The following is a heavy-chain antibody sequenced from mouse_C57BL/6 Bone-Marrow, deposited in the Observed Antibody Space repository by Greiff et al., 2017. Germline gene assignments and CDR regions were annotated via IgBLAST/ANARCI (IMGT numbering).Heavy chain of an antibody. Sequence: QVQLQQSGAELVKPGASVKLSCKASGYTFTSYWMHWVKQRPGRGLEWIGRIDPNSGGTKYTEKFKSKATLTVDKPSSTAYLQLSSLTSEDAAVYYCARVWLLRWAMDYWGQGTSVTVSS. D-gene: IGHD2-3*01. J-gene: IGHJ4*01. V-gene: IGHV1-72*01. CDR3: ARVWLLRWAMDY. CDR2: IDPNSGGT. CDR1: GYTFTSYW.